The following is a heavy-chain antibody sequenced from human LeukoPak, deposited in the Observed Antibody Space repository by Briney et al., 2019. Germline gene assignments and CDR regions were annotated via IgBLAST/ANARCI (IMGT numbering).Heavy chain of an antibody. Sequence: GGSLRLSCAASGFTFDDYAMRWVRQAPGKGLEWVSGISWNSGSIGYADSVKGRFTISRDNAKNSLYLQMNSLRAEDTALYYCAREYYDFWSGLGYYYGMDVWGQGTTVTVSS. CDR1: GFTFDDYA. CDR2: ISWNSGSI. J-gene: IGHJ6*02. D-gene: IGHD3-3*01. CDR3: AREYYDFWSGLGYYYGMDV. V-gene: IGHV3-9*01.